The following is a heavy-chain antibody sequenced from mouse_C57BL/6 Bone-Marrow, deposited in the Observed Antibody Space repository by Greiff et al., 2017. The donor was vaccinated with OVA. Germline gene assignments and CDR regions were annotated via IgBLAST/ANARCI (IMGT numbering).Heavy chain of an antibody. CDR3: ARDGYFWYFDV. J-gene: IGHJ1*03. V-gene: IGHV1-81*01. Sequence: ESGAELARPGASVKLSCKASGYTFTSYGISWVKQRTGQGLEWIGEIYPRSGNTYYNEKFKGKATLTADKSSSTAYMELRSLTSEDSAVYFCARDGYFWYFDVWGTGTTVTVSS. CDR1: GYTFTSYG. D-gene: IGHD2-3*01. CDR2: IYPRSGNT.